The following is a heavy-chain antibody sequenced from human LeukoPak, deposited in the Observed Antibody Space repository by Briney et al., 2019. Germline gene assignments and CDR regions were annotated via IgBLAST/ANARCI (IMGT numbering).Heavy chain of an antibody. Sequence: RTSETLSLTCAVSFGSLSDYNWSWLRQSPEKGLEWIGEITDSATTHSNPSLETRVTISIDTAKRQFSLRLTSLTAADTAVYYCARGRDLDGFDSWAQGTLVTVSA. V-gene: IGHV4-34*01. CDR2: ITDSATT. CDR3: ARGRDLDGFDS. CDR1: FGSLSDYN. J-gene: IGHJ4*02.